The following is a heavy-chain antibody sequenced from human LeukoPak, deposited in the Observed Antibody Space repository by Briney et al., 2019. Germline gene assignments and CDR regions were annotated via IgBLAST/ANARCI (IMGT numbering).Heavy chain of an antibody. V-gene: IGHV3-21*04. CDR1: AFSLSAYN. D-gene: IGHD1-26*01. CDR2: ISYTGTYI. J-gene: IGHJ4*02. Sequence: PGGSLRLSCAASAFSLSAYNMNWVRQAPGKGLEWVSSISYTGTYIYYADSVKGRFTISRDNAQNSLYLQMNSLRAEDTAVYYCVRDRGTYRPIDYWGQGTLVTVSS. CDR3: VRDRGTYRPIDY.